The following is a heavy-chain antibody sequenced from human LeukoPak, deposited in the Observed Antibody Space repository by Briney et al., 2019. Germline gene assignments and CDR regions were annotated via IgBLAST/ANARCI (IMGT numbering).Heavy chain of an antibody. J-gene: IGHJ4*02. CDR3: ASADYDNYYFDY. CDR2: IYYSGST. V-gene: IGHV4-59*01. CDR1: GGPISSYY. D-gene: IGHD3-16*01. Sequence: SETLSLTCTVSGGPISSYYWSWIRQPPGKGLEWIGYIYYSGSTNYNPSLKSRVTISVDTSKNQFSLKLSSVTAADTAVYYCASADYDNYYFDYWGQGTLVTVSS.